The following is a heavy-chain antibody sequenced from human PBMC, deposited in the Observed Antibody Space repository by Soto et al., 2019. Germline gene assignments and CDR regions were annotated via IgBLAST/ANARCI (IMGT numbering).Heavy chain of an antibody. D-gene: IGHD3-3*01. CDR1: GYTFTSYG. CDR3: ARDVDDFWSGYYMDY. J-gene: IGHJ4*02. Sequence: ASVKVSCKASGYTFTSYGISWVRQAPGQGLEWMGWISAYNGNTNYAQKLQGRVTMTTDTSTSTAYMELRSLRSDDTAVYYCARDVDDFWSGYYMDYWGQGTLVTVSS. V-gene: IGHV1-18*01. CDR2: ISAYNGNT.